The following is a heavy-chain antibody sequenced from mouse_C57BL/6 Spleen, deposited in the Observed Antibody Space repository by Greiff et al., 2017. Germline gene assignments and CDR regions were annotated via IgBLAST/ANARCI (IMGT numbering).Heavy chain of an antibody. CDR3: ARDDYGSSYGGLDY. CDR2: IYPGDGDT. CDR1: GYAFSSYW. V-gene: IGHV1-80*01. J-gene: IGHJ2*01. Sequence: QVQLQQSGAELVKPGASVKISCKASGYAFSSYWMNWVKQRPGKGLEWIGQIYPGDGDTNYNGKFKGKATLTADKSSSTAYMQLSSLTSEDSAVYFCARDDYGSSYGGLDYWGQGTTLTVSS. D-gene: IGHD1-1*01.